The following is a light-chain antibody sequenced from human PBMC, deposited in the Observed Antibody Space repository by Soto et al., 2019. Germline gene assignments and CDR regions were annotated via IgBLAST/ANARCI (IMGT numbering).Light chain of an antibody. Sequence: QSVLTQPASVSGSPGQSITISCTGTSSDVGGYNYVSWYQQHPGKAPKLMIFDVSNRPSGVSNRFSGSKSGNTASLTISGLQAEDEADYYCSSYGSRSTYVFGTGTKVTVL. CDR2: DVS. V-gene: IGLV2-14*03. CDR1: SSDVGGYNY. J-gene: IGLJ1*01. CDR3: SSYGSRSTYV.